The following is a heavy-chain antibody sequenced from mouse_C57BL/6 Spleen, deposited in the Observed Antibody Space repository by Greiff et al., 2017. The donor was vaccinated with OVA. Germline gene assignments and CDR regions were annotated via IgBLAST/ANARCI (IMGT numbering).Heavy chain of an antibody. V-gene: IGHV1-39*01. Sequence: VQLQQSGPELVKPGASVKISCKASGYSFTDYNMNWVKQSNGKSLEWFGVINPNYGTTSYNQKFKGKATLTVDQSSSTACMQLNSLTSEDSAVYSCARVYGSSLYYFDYWGQGTTLTVSS. D-gene: IGHD1-1*01. J-gene: IGHJ2*01. CDR1: GYSFTDYN. CDR3: ARVYGSSLYYFDY. CDR2: INPNYGTT.